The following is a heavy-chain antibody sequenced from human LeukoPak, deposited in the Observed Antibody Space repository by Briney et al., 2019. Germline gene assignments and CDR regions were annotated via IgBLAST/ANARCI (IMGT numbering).Heavy chain of an antibody. D-gene: IGHD2-15*01. CDR2: ISSSGSTI. CDR1: GFTFSDYY. Sequence: TGGSLRLSCAASGFTFSDYYMSWIRQAPGKGLEWVSYISSSGSTIYYADSVKGRFTISRDNAKNSLYLQMNSLRAEDTAVYYCARAPPRYCSGGSCRSDAFDIWGQGTMVTVSS. CDR3: ARAPPRYCSGGSCRSDAFDI. V-gene: IGHV3-11*04. J-gene: IGHJ3*02.